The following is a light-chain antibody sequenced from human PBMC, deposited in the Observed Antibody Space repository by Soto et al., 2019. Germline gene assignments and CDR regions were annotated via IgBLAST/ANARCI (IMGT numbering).Light chain of an antibody. J-gene: IGLJ3*02. V-gene: IGLV1-40*01. CDR3: QSYDSSLSGWV. CDR2: GNS. Sequence: QSVLPQPPSVSGAPGQRVTISCTESSSNIGAGYDVHWYPQLPGTAPKLLIYGNSNRPSGVPDRFSGSKSGTSASLAITGLQAEDEADYYCQSYDSSLSGWVFGGGTKLTVL. CDR1: SSNIGAGYD.